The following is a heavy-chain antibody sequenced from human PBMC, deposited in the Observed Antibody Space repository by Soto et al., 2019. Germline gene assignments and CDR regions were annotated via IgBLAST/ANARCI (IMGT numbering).Heavy chain of an antibody. D-gene: IGHD2-15*01. CDR1: GYIFTDYW. J-gene: IGHJ4*02. CDR3: TRLISPVAARPS. V-gene: IGHV5-51*01. Sequence: GESLKTSCKGSGYIFTDYWIAWVRQLPGQRPEWMGIVYPGDSDTRYSPSFKGQVTISADKSTNTAYLQWSSLEVSDTAMYYCTRLISPVAARPSWGQGTLVTVSS. CDR2: VYPGDSDT.